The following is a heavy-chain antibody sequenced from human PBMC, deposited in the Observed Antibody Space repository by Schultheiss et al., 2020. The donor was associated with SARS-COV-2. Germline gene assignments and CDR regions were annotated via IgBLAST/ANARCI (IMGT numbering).Heavy chain of an antibody. V-gene: IGHV3-30*02. Sequence: GSLRLSCAASGFTFSSYGMHWVRQAPGKGLEWVAFIRYDGSNKYYADSVKGRFTISRDNSKNTLYLQMNSLRAEDTAVYYCAKEIVVVPAAIPLYYYGMDVWGQGTTVTVSS. CDR3: AKEIVVVPAAIPLYYYGMDV. D-gene: IGHD2-2*02. CDR2: IRYDGSNK. CDR1: GFTFSSYG. J-gene: IGHJ6*02.